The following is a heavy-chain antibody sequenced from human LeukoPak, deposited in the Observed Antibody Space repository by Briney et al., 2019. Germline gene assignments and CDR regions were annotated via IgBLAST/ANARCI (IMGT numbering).Heavy chain of an antibody. J-gene: IGHJ5*02. CDR2: INPNSGGT. Sequence: ASVKVSCKASGYTFTGYYMHWVRQAPGQGLEWMGWINPNSGGTNYAQKFQGRVTMTRDTSLSTAYMELSRPRSDDTAVYYCARDPIGYCSGGSCYHNWFDPWGQRTLVTVSS. CDR3: ARDPIGYCSGGSCYHNWFDP. CDR1: GYTFTGYY. V-gene: IGHV1-2*02. D-gene: IGHD2-15*01.